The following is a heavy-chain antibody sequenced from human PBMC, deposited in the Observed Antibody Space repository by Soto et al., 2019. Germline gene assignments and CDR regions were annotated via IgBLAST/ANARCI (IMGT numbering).Heavy chain of an antibody. CDR3: AKDLTWNQADY. CDR1: GFTFSSYS. CDR2: ISLSSNRI. D-gene: IGHD1-1*01. J-gene: IGHJ4*02. V-gene: IGHV3-48*01. Sequence: GGSLRLSCAASGFTFSSYSMNWVRQAPGKGLEWVSYISLSSNRIYYADSVKGRFTISRDNAKNSLYLQMNSLRAEDTAVYYCAKDLTWNQADYWGQGALVTVSS.